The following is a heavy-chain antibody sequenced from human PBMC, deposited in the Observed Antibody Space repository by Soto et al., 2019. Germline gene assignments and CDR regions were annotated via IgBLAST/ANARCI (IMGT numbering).Heavy chain of an antibody. D-gene: IGHD2-2*02. CDR3: ARVGLAGCSSTGCYTSFFYYGMDA. J-gene: IGHJ6*02. V-gene: IGHV5-51*01. CDR2: IYPGDFDT. Sequence: GESLKISCKGSGYSFTSYWIGWVRQMPGKDLEWMGIIYPGDFDTKYSPSFQGQVTISADRSISTAYLQWSSLKASDTAMYYCARVGLAGCSSTGCYTSFFYYGMDAWGQGTTVTVSS. CDR1: GYSFTSYW.